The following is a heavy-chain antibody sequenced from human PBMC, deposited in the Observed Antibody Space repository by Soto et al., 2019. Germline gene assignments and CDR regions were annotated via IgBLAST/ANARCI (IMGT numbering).Heavy chain of an antibody. CDR2: ISAYNGNT. Sequence: ASVKVSCKASGYTFTSYCISWVRQAPGQGLEWMGWISAYNGNTNYAQKLQGRVTMTTDTSTSTAYMELRSLRSDDTAVYYCARVPWYSSSSYYYYYYMDVWGKGTTVTVSS. CDR1: GYTFTSYC. J-gene: IGHJ6*03. D-gene: IGHD6-6*01. V-gene: IGHV1-18*01. CDR3: ARVPWYSSSSYYYYYYMDV.